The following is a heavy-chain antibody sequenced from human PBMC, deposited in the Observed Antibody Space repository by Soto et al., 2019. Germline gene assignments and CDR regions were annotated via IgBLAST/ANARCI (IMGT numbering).Heavy chain of an antibody. D-gene: IGHD1-26*01. Sequence: EVQLVESGGGLVQPGGSLRLSCAGSGFSFNTYEMNWVRQAPGKGLEWVSYISSSGSTIYYADSVKGRFTVSRDNGKNSLYLQMNSLRADDTAVYYCAYGGSCDYWGQGTQVTVSS. CDR2: ISSSGSTI. CDR3: AYGGSCDY. J-gene: IGHJ4*02. CDR1: GFSFNTYE. V-gene: IGHV3-48*03.